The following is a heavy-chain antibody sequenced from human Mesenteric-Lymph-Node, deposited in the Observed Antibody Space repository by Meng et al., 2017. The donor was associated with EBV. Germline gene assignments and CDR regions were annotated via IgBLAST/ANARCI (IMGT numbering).Heavy chain of an antibody. Sequence: QVPLREAGPGRVAPGGGRSLGCYGSASSIPTSKRWSGVRQSTGKGLEWIGELFHSGSRIYNPFLRSRVTTSIDKSKIEFPLELTSVTAADTAVSYCVRGVGLESGYCFDYGGQGTLVTVSS. D-gene: IGHD1-26*01. J-gene: IGHJ4*02. CDR1: ASSIPTSKR. CDR2: LFHSGSR. V-gene: IGHV4-4*02. CDR3: VRGVGLESGYCFDY.